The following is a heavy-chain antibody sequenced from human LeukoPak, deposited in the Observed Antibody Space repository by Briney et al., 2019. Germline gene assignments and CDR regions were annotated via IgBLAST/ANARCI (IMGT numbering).Heavy chain of an antibody. J-gene: IGHJ4*02. CDR2: INHSGST. V-gene: IGHV4-34*01. CDR3: ASLSEEFDPDY. Sequence: SETLSLTCTVSGASISSYYWSWIRQPPGKGLEWIGEINHSGSTNYNPSLKSRVTISVDTSRNQFSLKLSSVTAADTAVYYCASLSEEFDPDYWGQGTLVTVSS. CDR1: GASISSYY.